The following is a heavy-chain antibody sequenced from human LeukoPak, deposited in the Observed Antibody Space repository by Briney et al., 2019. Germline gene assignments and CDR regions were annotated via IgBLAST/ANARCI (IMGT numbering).Heavy chain of an antibody. V-gene: IGHV4-4*07. D-gene: IGHD3-22*01. J-gene: IGHJ4*02. CDR2: IYTSGST. CDR3: ARASSSGYYYVSDYFDY. Sequence: PSETLSLTCTVSGGSISSYYWSWIRQPAGKGLEWIGRIYTSGSTNYNPSLKSRVTMSVDTSKNQFSLKLSSVTAADTAVYYCARASSSGYYYVSDYFDYWGQGTLVTVSS. CDR1: GGSISSYY.